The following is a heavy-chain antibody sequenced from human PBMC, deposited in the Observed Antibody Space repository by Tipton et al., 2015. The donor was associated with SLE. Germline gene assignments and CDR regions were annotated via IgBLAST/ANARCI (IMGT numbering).Heavy chain of an antibody. D-gene: IGHD2-2*01. CDR2: ISPDGTST. CDR1: GFSIDNYW. Sequence: SLRLSCVASGFSIDNYWMHWVRQVPGKGLVWVSHISPDGTSTNYADSVKGRFTISRDSAKNTLYLQMNSLRAEDTAVYYCAKGSCSSTSCPRGMDVWGQGTTVTVSS. J-gene: IGHJ6*02. V-gene: IGHV3-74*01. CDR3: AKGSCSSTSCPRGMDV.